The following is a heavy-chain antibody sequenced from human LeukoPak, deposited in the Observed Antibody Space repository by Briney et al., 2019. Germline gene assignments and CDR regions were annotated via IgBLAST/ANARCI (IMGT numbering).Heavy chain of an antibody. D-gene: IGHD6-13*01. CDR2: INPNSGGT. Sequence: GASVKVSCKASGYTFTGYYMHWVRQAPGQGLEWMGRINPNSGGTNYAQKFQGRVTMTRDTSISTAYMELSRLRSDDTAVYYYAGEGPLGYYGMDVWGQGTTVTVSS. CDR3: AGEGPLGYYGMDV. CDR1: GYTFTGYY. J-gene: IGHJ6*02. V-gene: IGHV1-2*06.